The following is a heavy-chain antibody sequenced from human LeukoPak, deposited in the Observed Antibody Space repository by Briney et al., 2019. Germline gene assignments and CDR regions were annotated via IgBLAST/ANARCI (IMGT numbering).Heavy chain of an antibody. D-gene: IGHD3-10*01. CDR2: FDPEDGET. CDR1: GYTLTELS. Sequence: ASVKVSCKVSGYTLTELSMHWVRQAPGKGLGWVGGFDPEDGETSYAQKFQGRVTMTEDTSTDTAYMELSSLRSEDTAVYYCATALRLWFGELLAQSQYYFDYWGQGTLVTVSS. V-gene: IGHV1-24*01. CDR3: ATALRLWFGELLAQSQYYFDY. J-gene: IGHJ4*02.